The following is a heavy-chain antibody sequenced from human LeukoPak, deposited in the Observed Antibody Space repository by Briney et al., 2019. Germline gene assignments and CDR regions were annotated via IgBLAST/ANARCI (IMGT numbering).Heavy chain of an antibody. J-gene: IGHJ4*02. CDR1: GFTFNSNS. D-gene: IGHD6-19*01. CDR3: ARREGSGLLDY. Sequence: GGSLRLSCAASGFTFNSNSMHWVRQAPGKGLEWVAGISYDGSIKYYADSVKGRFTISRDTAKNTLYLQMNSLRVEDTAVYYCARREGSGLLDYCGQGTLVTVSS. V-gene: IGHV3-30*04. CDR2: ISYDGSIK.